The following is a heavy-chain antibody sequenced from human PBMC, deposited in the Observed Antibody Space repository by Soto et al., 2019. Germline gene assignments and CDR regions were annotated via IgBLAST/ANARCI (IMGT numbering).Heavy chain of an antibody. D-gene: IGHD1-1*01. CDR2: INDDGIST. V-gene: IGHV3-74*01. CDR1: GFTFSMYW. CDR3: TRGPRSTSTGTGAF. Sequence: GSLRLSCAAPGFTFSMYWMHWVRQVPGKGPEWVSRINDDGISTNYADSVKGRFTISRDNAKNTLYLQMNALRVEDTAVYYCTRGPRSTSTGTGAFWGQGTLVTDSS. J-gene: IGHJ4*02.